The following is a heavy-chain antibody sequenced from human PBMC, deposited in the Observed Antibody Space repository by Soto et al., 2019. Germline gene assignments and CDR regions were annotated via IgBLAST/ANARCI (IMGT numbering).Heavy chain of an antibody. V-gene: IGHV3-30*18. Sequence: QVQLVESGGGAVQPGRSLRLSCAASGFMFSGFGMHWVRQAPGKGLQWVAGISKDGSRKYYVDSVKGRFTISRDNSRKTRYLQMNSVRAEDTAVYFCANPSGYYLGLGGHDEASDMWGQGTLVTFFS. J-gene: IGHJ3*02. CDR2: ISKDGSRK. D-gene: IGHD2-15*01. CDR1: GFMFSGFG. CDR3: ANPSGYYLGLGGHDEASDM.